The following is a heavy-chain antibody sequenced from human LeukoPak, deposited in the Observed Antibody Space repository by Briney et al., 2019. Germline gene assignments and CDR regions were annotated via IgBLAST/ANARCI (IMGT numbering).Heavy chain of an antibody. CDR1: GGSFSGYY. CDR2: IGISGNT. CDR3: ASEIRPNDY. V-gene: IGHV3-53*01. J-gene: IGHJ4*02. Sequence: PSETLSLTCAVYGGSFSGYYWSWVRQAPGKGLEWVSSIGISGNTYYADSVKGRFTISRDNSKDTLFLQLNSLRVEDTAVYYCASEIRPNDYWGQGTLVTVSS.